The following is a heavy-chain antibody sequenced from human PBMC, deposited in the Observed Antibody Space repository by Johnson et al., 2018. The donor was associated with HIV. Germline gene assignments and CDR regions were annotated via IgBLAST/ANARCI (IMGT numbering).Heavy chain of an antibody. D-gene: IGHD4-17*01. CDR1: GFPFSDYY. J-gene: IGHJ3*01. Sequence: VQLVESGGGLVKPGGSLRLSCAASGFPFSDYYMTWIRQTPGKGLECLAYISTSGSSIYYTDSVNGRVTISRDNAKNSLFLQMNSLRAEDTAVYYCARDATPWGRDYVGYAFDLWGQGTMVTVSS. CDR3: ARDATPWGRDYVGYAFDL. CDR2: ISTSGSSI. V-gene: IGHV3-11*04.